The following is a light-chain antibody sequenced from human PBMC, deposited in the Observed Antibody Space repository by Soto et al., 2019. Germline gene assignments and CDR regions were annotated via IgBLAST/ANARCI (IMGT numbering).Light chain of an antibody. Sequence: DIQMTQSPSTLSASVGDRVTITCRASQSISSWLAWYQQKPGKAPKLLIYKASSLESGVPSRFSVSGSGTEFTLTISSLQPDDFATYYCQQYNSYPYTFGQGTKVDIK. CDR3: QQYNSYPYT. CDR2: KAS. CDR1: QSISSW. V-gene: IGKV1-5*03. J-gene: IGKJ2*01.